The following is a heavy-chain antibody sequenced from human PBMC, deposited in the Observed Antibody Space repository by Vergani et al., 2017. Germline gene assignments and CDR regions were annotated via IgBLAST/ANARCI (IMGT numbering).Heavy chain of an antibody. V-gene: IGHV3-21*01. D-gene: IGHD3-3*01. J-gene: IGHJ4*02. CDR1: GFTFSSYS. Sequence: EVQLVETGGGLIQPGGSLRLSCAASGFTFSSYSMNWVRQAPGKGLEWVSSISSSSSYIYYADSVKGRFTISRDNAKNSLYLQMNSLRAEDTAVYYCASNSYYDFWSGYYPKPFDYWGQGTLVTVSS. CDR3: ASNSYYDFWSGYYPKPFDY. CDR2: ISSSSSYI.